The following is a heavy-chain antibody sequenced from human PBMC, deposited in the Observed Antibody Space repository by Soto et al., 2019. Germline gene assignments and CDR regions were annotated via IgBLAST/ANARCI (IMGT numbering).Heavy chain of an antibody. V-gene: IGHV1-69*12. D-gene: IGHD2-15*01. CDR1: GGTFSSYA. J-gene: IGHJ6*02. CDR2: IIPIFGTA. CDR3: ARDWVGILGSYGMDV. Sequence: QVQLVQSGAEVKKPGSSVKVSCKASGGTFSSYAISWVRQAPGQGLEWMGGIIPIFGTANYAQKFQGRVTIAAGESTSTAYMELSSLRSGDTAVYYCARDWVGILGSYGMDVWGQGSTVTVSS.